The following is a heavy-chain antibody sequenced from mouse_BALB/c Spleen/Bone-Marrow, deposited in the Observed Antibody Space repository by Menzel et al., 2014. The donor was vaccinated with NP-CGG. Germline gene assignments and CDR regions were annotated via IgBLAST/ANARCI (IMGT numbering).Heavy chain of an antibody. J-gene: IGHJ3*01. D-gene: IGHD1-3*01. V-gene: IGHV14-3*02. Sequence: EVQLQQSGAELVKPGASVKLSCTASGFNIIYAYIHWVKRRPEQGLEWIGRIYPANGNTNYDPKFQGKVTITADTSSNTAYLHLNSLTSEDTAVYYCARSPGEVNYWGQGTLVTVSA. CDR1: GFNIIYAY. CDR3: ARSPGEVNY. CDR2: IYPANGNT.